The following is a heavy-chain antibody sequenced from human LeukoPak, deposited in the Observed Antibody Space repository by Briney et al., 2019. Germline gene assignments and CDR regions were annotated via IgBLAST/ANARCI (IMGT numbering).Heavy chain of an antibody. CDR1: GGPFSGYY. CDR2: INHSGST. Sequence: PSETLSLTCAVYGGPFSGYYWSWIRQPPGKGLEWIGEINHSGSTNYNPSLKSRVTFSVDTSKNQLSLKLSPVTAADTAVYYCARFMSGWYSDYWGQGALVTVSS. V-gene: IGHV4-34*01. J-gene: IGHJ4*02. D-gene: IGHD6-19*01. CDR3: ARFMSGWYSDY.